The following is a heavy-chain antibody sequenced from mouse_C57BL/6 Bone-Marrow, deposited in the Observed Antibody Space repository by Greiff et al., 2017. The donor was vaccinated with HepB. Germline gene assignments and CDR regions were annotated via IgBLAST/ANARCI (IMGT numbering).Heavy chain of an antibody. V-gene: IGHV1-64*01. J-gene: IGHJ1*03. CDR3: ARYRAPLYGSSSYFDV. CDR1: GYTFTSYW. Sequence: QVHVKQPGAELVKPGASVKLSCKASGYTFTSYWMHWVKQRPGQGLEWIGVIHPNSGSTNYNEKFKSKATLTVDKSSSTAYMQLSSLTSEDSAVYYCARYRAPLYGSSSYFDVWGTGTTVTVSS. CDR2: IHPNSGST. D-gene: IGHD1-1*01.